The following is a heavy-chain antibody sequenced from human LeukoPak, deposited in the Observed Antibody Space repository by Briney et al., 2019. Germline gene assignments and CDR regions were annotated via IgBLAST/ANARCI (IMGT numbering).Heavy chain of an antibody. D-gene: IGHD1-7*01. CDR1: GFTFDTYD. V-gene: IGHV3-23*01. Sequence: GGSLRRSCTASGFTFDTYDMSWVRQAPGKGLEWVATIIAGGRRATYYADSVKGRFTLSRDRSKKTLSLQMNRLRVEDTGIYYCAELNGRINWFDPWGQGTLVTVSS. J-gene: IGHJ5*02. CDR2: IIAGGRRAT. CDR3: AELNGRINWFDP.